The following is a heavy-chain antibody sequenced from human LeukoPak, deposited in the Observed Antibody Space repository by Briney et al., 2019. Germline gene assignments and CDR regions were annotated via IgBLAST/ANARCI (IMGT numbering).Heavy chain of an antibody. CDR1: GGSISSSSYY. V-gene: IGHV4-39*07. J-gene: IGHJ4*02. Sequence: SETLSLTCTVSGGSISSSSYYWGWIRQPPGKGLEWIGSIYYSGSTSYNPSLKSRVTISVDTSKNQFSLKLSSVTAADTAVYYCARAYYDNSGYSLGYWGQGTLVTVSS. CDR2: IYYSGST. CDR3: ARAYYDNSGYSLGY. D-gene: IGHD3-22*01.